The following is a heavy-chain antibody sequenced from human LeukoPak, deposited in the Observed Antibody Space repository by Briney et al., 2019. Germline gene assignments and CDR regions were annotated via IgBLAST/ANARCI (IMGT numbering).Heavy chain of an antibody. CDR2: INPSGGST. Sequence: EASVKVSCKPSGYTFISYYMHWVRQAPGQGLEWMGIINPSGGSTSYAQKFQGRVTMTRDTSTSTVYMELSSLRSEDTAVYYCARDRGHDSGDYWGQGSLVTVSS. J-gene: IGHJ4*02. CDR3: ARDRGHDSGDY. CDR1: GYTFISYY. V-gene: IGHV1-46*01. D-gene: IGHD4-17*01.